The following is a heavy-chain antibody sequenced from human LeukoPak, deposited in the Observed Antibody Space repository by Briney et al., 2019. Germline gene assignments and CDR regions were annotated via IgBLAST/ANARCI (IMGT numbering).Heavy chain of an antibody. J-gene: IGHJ4*02. Sequence: GGSLRLSCAASGFTFSSYSMNWVRQAPGKGLEWVSSISSSSSYIYYADSVKGRFTISRDNAKNSLYLQMNSLRAEDMALYYCAKGGGPYYYDSSGYIPSFDYWGQGTLVTVSS. CDR1: GFTFSSYS. V-gene: IGHV3-21*04. CDR3: AKGGGPYYYDSSGYIPSFDY. CDR2: ISSSSSYI. D-gene: IGHD3-22*01.